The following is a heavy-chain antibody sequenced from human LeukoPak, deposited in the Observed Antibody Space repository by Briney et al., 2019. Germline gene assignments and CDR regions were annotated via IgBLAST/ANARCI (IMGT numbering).Heavy chain of an antibody. CDR3: ARLSATAGSHEFSFDY. CDR2: IYPGDSDT. D-gene: IGHD6-13*01. V-gene: IGHV5-51*01. Sequence: GESLKISCKGSGYSFTSYWIDWVRQMPGKGLEWMGIIYPGDSDTRYSPSFQGQVTISVDKSISTAYLQWSSLKASDTAIYYCARLSATAGSHEFSFDYWGQGTLVTVSS. J-gene: IGHJ4*02. CDR1: GYSFTSYW.